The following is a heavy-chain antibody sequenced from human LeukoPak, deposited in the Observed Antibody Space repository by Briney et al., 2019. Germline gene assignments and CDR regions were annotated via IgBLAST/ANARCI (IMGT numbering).Heavy chain of an antibody. CDR1: GFTVSNNY. Sequence: GGSLRLSCAASGFTVSNNYMSWVRQAPGKGLEWGSVIYSGGSTYYADSVKGRFTISRDNSKNTLYLQMNSLRPEDTAVYFCARDGMVYAKGNYFDLWGRGTLVTVSS. V-gene: IGHV3-53*05. CDR2: IYSGGST. D-gene: IGHD2-8*01. CDR3: ARDGMVYAKGNYFDL. J-gene: IGHJ2*01.